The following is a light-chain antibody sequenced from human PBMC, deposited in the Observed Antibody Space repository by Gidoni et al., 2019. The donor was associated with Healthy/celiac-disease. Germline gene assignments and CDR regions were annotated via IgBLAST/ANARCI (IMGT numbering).Light chain of an antibody. V-gene: IGKV3-15*01. CDR1: QSVSSN. Sequence: IVLTLSPATLSVSPGERATLSCRASQSVSSNLSWYQQKPGQSPRLLIYGASTRATGIPARFSGSGCGTELTLTISSLQSEDFAVYYCQQYNNWPRTFGQGTKVEIK. J-gene: IGKJ1*01. CDR2: GAS. CDR3: QQYNNWPRT.